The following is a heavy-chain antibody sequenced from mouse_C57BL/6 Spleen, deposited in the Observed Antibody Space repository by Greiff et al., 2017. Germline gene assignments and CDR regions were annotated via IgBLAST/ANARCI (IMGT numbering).Heavy chain of an antibody. Sequence: EVQLQQSGAELVKPGASVKLSCTASGFNIKDYYMHWVKQRTEQGLEWIGRIDPEDGETKYAPTFQGKATITADTSSNTAYLQLSSLTSEYTAVYYCAHSNYDWYFDVWGTGTTVTVSS. D-gene: IGHD2-5*01. CDR2: IDPEDGET. J-gene: IGHJ1*03. CDR3: AHSNYDWYFDV. V-gene: IGHV14-2*01. CDR1: GFNIKDYY.